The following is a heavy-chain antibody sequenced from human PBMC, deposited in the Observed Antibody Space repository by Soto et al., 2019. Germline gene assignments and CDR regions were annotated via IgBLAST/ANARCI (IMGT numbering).Heavy chain of an antibody. CDR2: ITADGGGT. J-gene: IGHJ4*02. CDR1: GFTFRSYI. V-gene: IGHV3-23*01. D-gene: IGHD6-19*01. Sequence: LRLSCTASGFTFRSYIMNWVRQAPGKGLEWISTITADGGGTFYADSVKGRFTITRDNSKDTLYLQMDNLRAEDTALYYCTRDRGGSGWPELDCWGQGTQVTVSS. CDR3: TRDRGGSGWPELDC.